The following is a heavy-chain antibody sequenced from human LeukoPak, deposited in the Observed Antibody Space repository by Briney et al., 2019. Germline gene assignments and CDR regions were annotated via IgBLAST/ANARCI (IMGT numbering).Heavy chain of an antibody. D-gene: IGHD1-26*01. Sequence: PSETLSLTCTVSGGSISSYYWSWIRQPPGKGLEWIGYIYYSGSTNYNPTLKSRVTISVDTSKNQFSLKLSSVTAADTAVYYCARWWEGYYFDYWGQGTLVTVSS. CDR3: ARWWEGYYFDY. CDR1: GGSISSYY. J-gene: IGHJ4*02. CDR2: IYYSGST. V-gene: IGHV4-59*01.